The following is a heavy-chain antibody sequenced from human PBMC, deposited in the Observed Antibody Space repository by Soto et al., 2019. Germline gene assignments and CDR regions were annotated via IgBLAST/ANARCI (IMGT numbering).Heavy chain of an antibody. V-gene: IGHV3-21*03. CDR1: GFTFSSYN. Sequence: GGSLRLSCAASGFTFSSYNMNWVRQAPGKGLEWVSSISSSSSYIYYADSVKGRFTISRDNAKNSLYLQMNSLRVDDTAVYYWAGAGGTGGGGDFDYWGKGVLVTVPS. CDR3: AGAGGTGGGGDFDY. D-gene: IGHD1-26*01. J-gene: IGHJ4*01. CDR2: ISSSSSYI.